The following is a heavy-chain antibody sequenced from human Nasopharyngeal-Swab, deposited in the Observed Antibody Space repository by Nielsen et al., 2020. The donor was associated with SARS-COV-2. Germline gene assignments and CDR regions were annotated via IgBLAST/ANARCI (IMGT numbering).Heavy chain of an antibody. J-gene: IGHJ6*03. CDR3: ARDRREEDPLWFGSYYYYMDV. CDR1: GYTSTSYG. Sequence: ASVKVSCKASGYTSTSYGISWVRQAPGQGLEWMGWISAYNGNANYAQKLQGRVTMTTDTSTSTAYMELRSLRSDDTAVYYCARDRREEDPLWFGSYYYYMDVWGKGTTVTVSS. D-gene: IGHD3-10*01. V-gene: IGHV1-18*01. CDR2: ISAYNGNA.